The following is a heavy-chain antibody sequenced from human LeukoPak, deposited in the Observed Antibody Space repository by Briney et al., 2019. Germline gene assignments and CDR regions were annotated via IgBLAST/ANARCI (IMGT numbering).Heavy chain of an antibody. CDR1: GYTFTSYY. D-gene: IGHD6-13*01. Sequence: ASVKVSCKASGYTFTSYYMHWVRQAPGQGLEWMGIINPSGSSTSYAQKFQGRVTMTRDTSTSTVYMELSSLRSEATAVYYCASLAAAGNFDYWGQGTLVTVSP. CDR3: ASLAAAGNFDY. V-gene: IGHV1-46*01. CDR2: INPSGSST. J-gene: IGHJ4*02.